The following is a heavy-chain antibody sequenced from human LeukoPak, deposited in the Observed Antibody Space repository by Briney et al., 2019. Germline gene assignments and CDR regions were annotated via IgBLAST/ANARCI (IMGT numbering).Heavy chain of an antibody. Sequence: SETLSLTCTVSGGSISSGSYYWSWIRQPAGKGLEWIGRIYTSGSTNYNPSLKSRVTISVDTSKNQFSLKLSSVTAADTAVYYCARGLRQLVRSWHYWGQGTLVTVSS. CDR2: IYTSGST. CDR1: GGSISSGSYY. CDR3: ARGLRQLVRSWHY. J-gene: IGHJ4*02. V-gene: IGHV4-61*02. D-gene: IGHD6-6*01.